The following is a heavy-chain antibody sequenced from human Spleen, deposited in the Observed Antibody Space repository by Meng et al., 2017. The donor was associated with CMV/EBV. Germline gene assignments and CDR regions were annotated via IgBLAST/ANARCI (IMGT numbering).Heavy chain of an antibody. CDR1: GFIFSNHG. Sequence: SCAASGFIFSNHGMHWVRQAPGKGREWVSFIRYDGSDKYYADSVKGRFTVSRDNSKNTLYLQMKSLRPEDSALYYCAKDHDSPFDDWGQGTLVTVSS. D-gene: IGHD5-18*01. J-gene: IGHJ4*02. V-gene: IGHV3-30*02. CDR2: IRYDGSDK. CDR3: AKDHDSPFDD.